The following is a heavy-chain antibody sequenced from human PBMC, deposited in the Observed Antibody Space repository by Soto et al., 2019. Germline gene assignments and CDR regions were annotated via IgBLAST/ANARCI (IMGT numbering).Heavy chain of an antibody. CDR2: VYYSGPT. CDR1: GGSLSSTDHY. D-gene: IGHD3-3*01. V-gene: IGHV4-39*01. J-gene: IGHJ3*01. Sequence: QLQLQESGPGLVKPSETLSLTCSVSGGSLSSTDHYWGWVRQCPGKGLQWVARVYYSGPTYYNPSLRGRFISSVDTARNHFFLKLRSVAAADTAVFYCARQMGDFRTGYTWAFDLWGPGTVVTVSS. CDR3: ARQMGDFRTGYTWAFDL.